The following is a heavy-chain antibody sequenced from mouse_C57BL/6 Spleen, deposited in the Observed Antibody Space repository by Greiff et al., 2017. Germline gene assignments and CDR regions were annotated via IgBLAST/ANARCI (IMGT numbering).Heavy chain of an antibody. D-gene: IGHD2-2*01. CDR3: TRLFAY. CDR1: GFTFSNYW. CDR2: IRLKSENYAT. Sequence: EVQGVESGGGLVQPGGSMKLSCVASGFTFSNYWMNWVRQSPEKGLEWVAQIRLKSENYATHYAESVKGRFTISRDDSKSSVYMQMNNLRAEDTGIYYCTRLFAYWGQGTLVTVSA. J-gene: IGHJ3*01. V-gene: IGHV6-3*01.